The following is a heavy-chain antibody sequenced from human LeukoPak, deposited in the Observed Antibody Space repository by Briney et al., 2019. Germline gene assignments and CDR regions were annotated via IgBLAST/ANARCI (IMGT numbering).Heavy chain of an antibody. J-gene: IGHJ4*02. D-gene: IGHD1-1*01. V-gene: IGHV3-53*01. CDR1: GFAVSSNY. CDR2: IFSGGAT. CDR3: ARGLATTLNFDN. Sequence: GGSLRLSCAASGFAVSSNYLSWVGQAPGRGLEWVAVIFSGGATYYADSVKGRFTISRDSSKNSLYLQINSLRAEDTGVYYCARGLATTLNFDNSGQGTLVTV.